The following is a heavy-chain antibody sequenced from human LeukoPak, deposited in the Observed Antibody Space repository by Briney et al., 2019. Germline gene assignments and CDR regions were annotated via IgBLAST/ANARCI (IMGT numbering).Heavy chain of an antibody. Sequence: SETLSLTCAVYGGSFSGYYWSWIRQPPGKGLEWIGEINHSGSTNYNPSLKSRVTISVDTSKNQFSLKLSSVTAADTAVYYCASVSGPFRPHYYYYGMDVWGQGTTVTVSS. J-gene: IGHJ6*02. CDR3: ASVSGPFRPHYYYYGMDV. D-gene: IGHD2/OR15-2a*01. V-gene: IGHV4-34*01. CDR1: GGSFSGYY. CDR2: INHSGST.